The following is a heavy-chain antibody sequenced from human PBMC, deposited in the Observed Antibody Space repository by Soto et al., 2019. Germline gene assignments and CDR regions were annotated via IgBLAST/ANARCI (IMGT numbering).Heavy chain of an antibody. D-gene: IGHD2-15*01. CDR2: ISWDSGSI. CDR1: GFTFDDYA. J-gene: IGHJ4*02. CDR3: AKASGRYCSGGRCYPYYFDY. Sequence: EVQLVESGGGLVQPGRSLRLSCAASGFTFDDYAMHWVRQAPGKGLEWVSGISWDSGSIGYADSVKGRFTISRDNAKNTLYKQMNSLMAEETALYYCAKASGRYCSGGRCYPYYFDYWGQGTLVTVSS. V-gene: IGHV3-9*01.